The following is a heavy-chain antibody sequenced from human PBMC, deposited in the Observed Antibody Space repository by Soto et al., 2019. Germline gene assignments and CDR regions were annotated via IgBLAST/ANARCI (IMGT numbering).Heavy chain of an antibody. D-gene: IGHD5-12*01. CDR1: GYSISSGYS. J-gene: IGHJ3*02. CDR2: IYQSGIT. V-gene: IGHV4-38-2*02. Sequence: PSETLCLTCAVSGYSISSGYSWGWIRQPPGKGLEWIGSIYQSGITYYNPSLKSRVTISIDTSKNQFSLRLTSVTAADTAVYYCARDGGYTYSRHGLDIWGQGTMVIVSS. CDR3: ARDGGYTYSRHGLDI.